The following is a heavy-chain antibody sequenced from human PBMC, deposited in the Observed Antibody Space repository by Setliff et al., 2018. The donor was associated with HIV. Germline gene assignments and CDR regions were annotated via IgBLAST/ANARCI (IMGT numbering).Heavy chain of an antibody. D-gene: IGHD5-18*01. J-gene: IGHJ4*02. CDR1: GYTFTGYY. CDR3: ARDMQDNNSFGPNSNLGY. CDR2: IIPNSGGT. V-gene: IGHV1-2*06. Sequence: ASVKVSCKASGYTFTGYYIHWVRQAPGQGLEWMGRIIPNSGGTNYAQKFQDRVTMTRDTSISTAYMELRGLRSEDTAVYFCARDMQDNNSFGPNSNLGYWGQGTQVTVSS.